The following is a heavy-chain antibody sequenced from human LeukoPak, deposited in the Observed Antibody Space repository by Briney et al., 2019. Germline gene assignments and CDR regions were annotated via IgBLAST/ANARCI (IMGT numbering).Heavy chain of an antibody. CDR1: GFIFSTYW. V-gene: IGHV3-7*01. Sequence: GGSLRLSCAASGFIFSTYWMAWVRQAPGKGLEWVANIKEDGSDKNYVVSMKGRFTISKDNAKNSLYLQMNSLRAEDTAVYYCARDAGATYYDILTGYYIDAFDIWGQGTMVTVSS. CDR2: IKEDGSDK. CDR3: ARDAGATYYDILTGYYIDAFDI. D-gene: IGHD3-9*01. J-gene: IGHJ3*02.